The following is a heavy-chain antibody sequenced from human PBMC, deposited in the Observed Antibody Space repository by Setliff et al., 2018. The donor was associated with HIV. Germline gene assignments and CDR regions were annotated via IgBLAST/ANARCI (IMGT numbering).Heavy chain of an antibody. J-gene: IGHJ6*02. CDR2: IWYDGSNK. V-gene: IGHV3-33*01. D-gene: IGHD3-10*01. CDR1: GFTFSSYG. CDR3: ARDVLLWFGELHYYGMDV. Sequence: PGGSLRLSCAASGFTFSSYGMHWVRQAPGKGLEWVAVIWYDGSNKYYADSVKGRFTISRDNSKDTLYLQMNSLRAEDTAVYYCARDVLLWFGELHYYGMDVWGQGTTVTVSS.